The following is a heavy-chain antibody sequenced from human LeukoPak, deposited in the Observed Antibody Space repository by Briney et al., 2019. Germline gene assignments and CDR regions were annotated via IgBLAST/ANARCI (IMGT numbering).Heavy chain of an antibody. CDR2: ISTSGDYT. CDR1: GFTLSSYS. V-gene: IGHV3-21*01. D-gene: IGHD6-19*01. CDR3: ARDSAGTHYYYYFHMDV. J-gene: IGHJ6*03. Sequence: GGSLRLSCAASGFTLSSYSMNWVRQAPGKGLEWVSSISTSGDYTYYADSLKGRFTISRDNAKNSLYLQMNSLRAEDTAVYYCARDSAGTHYYYYFHMDVWGKGTPVTVSS.